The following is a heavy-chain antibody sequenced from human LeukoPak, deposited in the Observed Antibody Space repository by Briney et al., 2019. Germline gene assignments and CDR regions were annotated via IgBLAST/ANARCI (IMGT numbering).Heavy chain of an antibody. D-gene: IGHD3-10*02. CDR2: IAGDGNET. J-gene: IGHJ6*04. CDR3: AELGITMIGGV. V-gene: IGHV3-7*01. CDR1: GFTFSNYW. Sequence: PGGSLRLSCEVSGFTFSNYWMMWVRQAPGKGLEWVSSIAGDGNETNYVDSVTGRFTVSRDNSKNSLFLQMNSLRAEDTAVYYCAELGITMIGGVWGKGTTVTISS.